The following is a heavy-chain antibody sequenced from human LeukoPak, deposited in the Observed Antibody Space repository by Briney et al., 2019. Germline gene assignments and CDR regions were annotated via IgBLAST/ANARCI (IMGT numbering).Heavy chain of an antibody. CDR3: ARISPYCSGGSCYYWFDP. J-gene: IGHJ5*02. V-gene: IGHV1-3*01. Sequence: ASVKVSCKASGYTFTSYYMHWVRQAPGQRLEWMGWINAGNGNTKYSQKFQGRVTITRDTSASTAYMELSSLRSEDTAVYYCARISPYCSGGSCYYWFDPWGQGTLVTVSS. CDR2: INAGNGNT. D-gene: IGHD2-15*01. CDR1: GYTFTSYY.